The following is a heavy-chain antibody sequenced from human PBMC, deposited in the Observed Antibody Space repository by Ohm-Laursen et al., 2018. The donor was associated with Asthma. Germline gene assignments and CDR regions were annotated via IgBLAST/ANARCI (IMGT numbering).Heavy chain of an antibody. Sequence: GASVKVSCKASGYTFTGYYMHWVRQAPGQGLEWMGRINPNSGGTNYPQKFQGRVTMTRDTSISTAYMELSRLRSDDTAVYYCARASTTVTNHPVIYYYGMDVWGQGTTVTVSS. CDR1: GYTFTGYY. V-gene: IGHV1-2*06. CDR3: ARASTTVTNHPVIYYYGMDV. CDR2: INPNSGGT. D-gene: IGHD4-11*01. J-gene: IGHJ6*02.